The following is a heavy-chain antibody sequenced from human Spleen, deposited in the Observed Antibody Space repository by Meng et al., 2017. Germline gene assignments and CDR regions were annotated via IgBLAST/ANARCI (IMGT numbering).Heavy chain of an antibody. CDR1: GGSITSPNYY. CDR3: ARGSAGDYYFDS. V-gene: IGHV4-61*02. CDR2: TYVGGST. J-gene: IGHJ4*02. Sequence: SETLSLTCSVSGGSITSPNYYWNWLRQPAGKRLEWIGRTYVGGSTDYNPSLRSRVTVSVDTSKNQISLRLASVTAADTAVYFCARGSAGDYYFDSWGQGTLVTVSS. D-gene: IGHD4-17*01.